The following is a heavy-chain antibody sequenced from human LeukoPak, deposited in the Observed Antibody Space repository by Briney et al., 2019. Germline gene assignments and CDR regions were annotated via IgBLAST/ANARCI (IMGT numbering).Heavy chain of an antibody. J-gene: IGHJ4*02. V-gene: IGHV3-21*01. CDR1: GFTFSTYT. D-gene: IGHD4-17*01. CDR3: ARDGNGHGDSPDY. CDR2: ITSGSYI. Sequence: PGGSLTISCAASGFTFSTYTMNWVRQAPGKGLEWVSSITSGSYIYYADSLKGRFTISRDNAKNSLYLQMNSLRAEDTAMYYCARDGNGHGDSPDYWGQGSLVTVSS.